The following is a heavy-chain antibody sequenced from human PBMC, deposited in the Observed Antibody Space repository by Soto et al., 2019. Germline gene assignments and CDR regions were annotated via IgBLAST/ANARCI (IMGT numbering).Heavy chain of an antibody. CDR1: GGSVSSGNYY. CDR2: IYYSGST. Sequence: QVQLQESGPGLVKPSETLSLTCTVSGGSVSSGNYYWSWIRQPPGKGLEWIAYIYYSGSTNYNPSLMSRVSIAVDACSTQFSLKVSSVTPADTAVYYCARVDQQLARYGVDIDYWGQGTLVTVSS. D-gene: IGHD6-13*01. J-gene: IGHJ4*02. V-gene: IGHV4-61*01. CDR3: ARVDQQLARYGVDIDY.